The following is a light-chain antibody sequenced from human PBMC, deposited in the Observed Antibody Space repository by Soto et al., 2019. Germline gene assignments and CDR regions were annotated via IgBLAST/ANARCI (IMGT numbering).Light chain of an antibody. CDR2: AAS. CDR3: QQYGSSSYA. J-gene: IGKJ2*01. V-gene: IGKV3-20*01. CDR1: QSISSSY. Sequence: EIVVTQSPGTLSLSPGERATLSCRASQSISSSYLAWYQQKPGQAPRLLIYAASSRATGIPDRFSGSGSGTDFTLTISRLEPEEFAVYYCQQYGSSSYAFGQGTQLEIK.